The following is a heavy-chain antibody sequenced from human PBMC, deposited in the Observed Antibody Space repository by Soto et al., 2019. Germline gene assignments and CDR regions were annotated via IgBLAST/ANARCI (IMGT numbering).Heavy chain of an antibody. CDR3: ARDSVGYCSGGSCSQTVNWFDP. CDR2: IYHSGIT. Sequence: SETLSLTCNVFGDSIRSAHYFWGWVRQPPGKGLEWIGEIYHSGITNYNPSLKSRVTISVDTSKNQFSLKLSSVTAADTAVYYCARDSVGYCSGGSCSQTVNWFDPWGQGTLVTVSS. J-gene: IGHJ5*02. D-gene: IGHD2-15*01. CDR1: GDSIRSAHYF. V-gene: IGHV4-39*07.